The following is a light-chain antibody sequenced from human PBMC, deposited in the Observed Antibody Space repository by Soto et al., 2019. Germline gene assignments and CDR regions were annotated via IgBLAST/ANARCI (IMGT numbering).Light chain of an antibody. V-gene: IGKV1-6*01. Sequence: AIQMTQSPSSLSASVGDRVTITCRASQVIRNDLGWYQQKPGQAPKFLIYSASSLQSGVPSRFSGSGSGTDFTLTISSLQPEDFATYYCLQYSDYSRTFGQGTKVEIK. CDR2: SAS. CDR1: QVIRND. J-gene: IGKJ1*01. CDR3: LQYSDYSRT.